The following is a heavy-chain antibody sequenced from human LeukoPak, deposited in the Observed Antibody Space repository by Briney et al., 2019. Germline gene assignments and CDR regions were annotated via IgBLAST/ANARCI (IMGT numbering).Heavy chain of an antibody. CDR1: GFTFNTYS. D-gene: IGHD1-7*01. Sequence: GGFLRLSCAASGFTFNTYSMNWVRQAPGKRLEWVSPINGSGTDISSPDSLKGRFTISRDNANYSFYLQVTSLRAEDTAVYYCARRTYPNDAFDIWGQGTMVSVSS. CDR2: INGSGTDI. CDR3: ARRTYPNDAFDI. J-gene: IGHJ3*02. V-gene: IGHV3-21*01.